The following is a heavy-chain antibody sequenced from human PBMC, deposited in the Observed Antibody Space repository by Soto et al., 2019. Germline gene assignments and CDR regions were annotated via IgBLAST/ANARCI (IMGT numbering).Heavy chain of an antibody. J-gene: IGHJ4*02. Sequence: GGSLRLSCAASGFTFDDYAMHWVRQAPGKGLEWVSGISWNSGSIGYADSVKGRFTISRDNAKNSLYLQMNSLRAEDTALYYCAKDIGPGSWFGESAPYYFDYWGQGTLVTVSS. CDR2: ISWNSGSI. CDR1: GFTFDDYA. V-gene: IGHV3-9*01. CDR3: AKDIGPGSWFGESAPYYFDY. D-gene: IGHD3-10*01.